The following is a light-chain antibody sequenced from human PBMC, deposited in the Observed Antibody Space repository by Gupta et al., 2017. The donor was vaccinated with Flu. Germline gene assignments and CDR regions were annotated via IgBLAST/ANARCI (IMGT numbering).Light chain of an antibody. Sequence: QSAPTQPRSVSGSPGQSVTISCPGSRNDVGGSNRVSWYQQRPGKAPKLILYDGTERPSGVPDRFSGSKSGNTASLTISGLQADDEADYYCSSHAGRVTWVFGTGTTVTVL. J-gene: IGLJ1*01. CDR3: SSHAGRVTWV. CDR2: DGT. V-gene: IGLV2-11*01. CDR1: RNDVGGSNR.